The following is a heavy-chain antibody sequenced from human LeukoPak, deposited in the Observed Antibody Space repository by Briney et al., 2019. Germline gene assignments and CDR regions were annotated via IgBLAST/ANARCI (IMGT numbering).Heavy chain of an antibody. V-gene: IGHV1-69*06. J-gene: IGHJ3*02. D-gene: IGHD4-17*01. CDR2: IIPIFGTA. CDR1: GGTFSSYA. Sequence: ASVKVSCKASGGTFSSYAISWVRQAPGQGLEWMGGIIPIFGTANYAQKFQGRVTITADKSTSTAYMELSSLRSEDTAVYYCARDGGTTVTPRGSFDIWGQGTMVTVSS. CDR3: ARDGGTTVTPRGSFDI.